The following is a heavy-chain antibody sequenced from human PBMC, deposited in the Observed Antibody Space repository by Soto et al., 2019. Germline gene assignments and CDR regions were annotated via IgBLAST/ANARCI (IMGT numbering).Heavy chain of an antibody. D-gene: IGHD2-2*01. CDR3: AKDLCSSSSCYYNYGLDV. CDR2: ISYDGSNR. V-gene: IGHV3-30*18. Sequence: QVQLVESGGGVVQPGRSLRLSCAASGFSFRNYAMQWVRQAPGKGLEWVAVISYDGSNRYYADSVKGRFTISRDNSKNTLYLQMNSLRAEDTAVYYGAKDLCSSSSCYYNYGLDVWGQGTTVTVSS. CDR1: GFSFRNYA. J-gene: IGHJ6*02.